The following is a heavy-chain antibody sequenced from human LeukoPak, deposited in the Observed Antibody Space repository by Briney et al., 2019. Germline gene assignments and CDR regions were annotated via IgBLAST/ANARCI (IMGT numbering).Heavy chain of an antibody. CDR1: GDSIINGSYY. CDR2: IYYSGST. Sequence: PSRTLSLTCTVSGDSIINGSYYWSWIRQPPGKGLEWIGCIYYSGSTYYNPSLKSRVIISLDTSKNQLSLKLSSLTAADTAFYYCARDGRLWFGETNWFDPWGQGTLVTVSS. D-gene: IGHD3-10*01. J-gene: IGHJ5*02. V-gene: IGHV4-31*03. CDR3: ARDGRLWFGETNWFDP.